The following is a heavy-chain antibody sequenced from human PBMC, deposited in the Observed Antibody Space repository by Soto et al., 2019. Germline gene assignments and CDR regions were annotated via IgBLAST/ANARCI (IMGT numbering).Heavy chain of an antibody. J-gene: IGHJ6*02. CDR2: IIPILGIA. V-gene: IGHV1-69*04. Sequence: GASVKVSCKASGGTFSSYTISWVRQAPGQGLEWMGRIIPILGIANYAQKFQGRVTITADKSTSTAYMELSSLRSEDTAVYYCARDRIAVAGQKDYYYGMDVWGQGTTVTVSS. CDR3: ARDRIAVAGQKDYYYGMDV. CDR1: GGTFSSYT. D-gene: IGHD6-19*01.